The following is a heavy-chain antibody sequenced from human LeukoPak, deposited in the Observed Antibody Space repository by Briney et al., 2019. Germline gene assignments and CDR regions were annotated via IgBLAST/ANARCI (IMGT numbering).Heavy chain of an antibody. CDR2: ISSSGSTI. D-gene: IGHD2-2*01. J-gene: IGHJ4*02. Sequence: GGSLRLSCAASGFTFSIYEMNWVRQAPGKGLEWVSYISSSGSTIYYGDSVKGRFTISRDNAKNSLYLQMNSLGAEDTALYYCARGRGCSSLSCYPDYWGQGTLVTVSS. V-gene: IGHV3-48*03. CDR1: GFTFSIYE. CDR3: ARGRGCSSLSCYPDY.